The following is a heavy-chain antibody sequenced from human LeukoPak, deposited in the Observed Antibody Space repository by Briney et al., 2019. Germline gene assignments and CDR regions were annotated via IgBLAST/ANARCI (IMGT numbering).Heavy chain of an antibody. D-gene: IGHD1-26*01. CDR3: ASQEGGSYFSYYYYYGMDV. J-gene: IGHJ6*02. V-gene: IGHV4-39*01. CDR2: IYYSGST. Sequence: PSETLSLTCTVSGGSISSSSYYWGWIRQPPGKGLEWIGSIYYSGSTCYNPSLKSRVTISVDTSKNQFSLKLSSVTAADTAVYYCASQEGGSYFSYYYYYGMDVWGQGTTVTVSS. CDR1: GGSISSSSYY.